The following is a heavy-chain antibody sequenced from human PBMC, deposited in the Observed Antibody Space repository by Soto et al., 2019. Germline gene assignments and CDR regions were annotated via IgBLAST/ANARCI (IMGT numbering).Heavy chain of an antibody. CDR2: ISAYNGNT. D-gene: IGHD3-22*01. J-gene: IGHJ5*02. Sequence: ASVKVSCKASGYTFTSYGISWVRQAPGQGLEWMGWISAYNGNTNYAQKLQGRVTMTTDTSTSTAYMELRSLGSDDTAVYYCARDRDSSGYYSSYYELTTNWFDPWGQGTLVTVSS. V-gene: IGHV1-18*01. CDR3: ARDRDSSGYYSSYYELTTNWFDP. CDR1: GYTFTSYG.